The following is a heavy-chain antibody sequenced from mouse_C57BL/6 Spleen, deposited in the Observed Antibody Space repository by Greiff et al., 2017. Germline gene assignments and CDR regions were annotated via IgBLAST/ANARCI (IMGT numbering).Heavy chain of an antibody. CDR3: AGHDGSPYAMAY. Sequence: EVQLVESGGGLVKPGGSLKLSCAASGFTFSDYGMHWVRQAPEKGLEWVAYISNGSSTIYYADTVKGRFTLSRDNAKSTMFLQMTSLRSEDTDMYDCAGHDGSPYAMAYWGQGTSVTVSS. D-gene: IGHD2-3*01. CDR1: GFTFSDYG. V-gene: IGHV5-17*01. J-gene: IGHJ4*01. CDR2: ISNGSSTI.